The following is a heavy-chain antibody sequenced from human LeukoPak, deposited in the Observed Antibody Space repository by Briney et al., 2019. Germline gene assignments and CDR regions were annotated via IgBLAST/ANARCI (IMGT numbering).Heavy chain of an antibody. V-gene: IGHV3-30*02. Sequence: GGSLRLSCGASGITFSSSAMHWVRQGPGKGLEWVAYIAHHRNNKYYADSVKGRFTISRDNSKGSLYLQMNSLRADDTAVYYCAKDGSWSCTDWGQGTLVRVSS. CDR2: IAHHRNNK. CDR1: GITFSSSA. CDR3: AKDGSWSCTD. J-gene: IGHJ4*02. D-gene: IGHD2-8*02.